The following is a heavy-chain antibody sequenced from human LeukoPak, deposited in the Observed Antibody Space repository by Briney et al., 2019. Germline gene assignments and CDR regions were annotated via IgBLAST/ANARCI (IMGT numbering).Heavy chain of an antibody. CDR2: IIPILGIA. CDR3: ARDGGSSGAFDP. V-gene: IGHV1-69*04. Sequence: SVKVSCKASGGTFSSYAISWVRQAPGQGLEWMGRIIPILGIANYAQKFQGRVTITADKSTSTAYMELSSLRSEDTAVYYCARDGGSSGAFDPWGQGTLVTVSS. D-gene: IGHD6-6*01. J-gene: IGHJ5*02. CDR1: GGTFSSYA.